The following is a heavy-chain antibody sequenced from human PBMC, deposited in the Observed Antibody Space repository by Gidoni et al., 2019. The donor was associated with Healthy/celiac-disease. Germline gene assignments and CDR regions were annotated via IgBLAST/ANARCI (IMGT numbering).Heavy chain of an antibody. V-gene: IGHV3-23*01. CDR3: AKETCIDCSSTSLPSPHYYYGMDV. CDR2: ISGSGGST. J-gene: IGHJ6*02. D-gene: IGHD2-2*01. Sequence: EVQLLESGGGLVQPGGSLRLSCASSGFTFSSYAMSWVRQAPGKGLEWVSAISGSGGSTYYADSVKGRFTISRDNSKNTLYLQMNSLRAEDTAVYYCAKETCIDCSSTSLPSPHYYYGMDVWGQGTTVTVSS. CDR1: GFTFSSYA.